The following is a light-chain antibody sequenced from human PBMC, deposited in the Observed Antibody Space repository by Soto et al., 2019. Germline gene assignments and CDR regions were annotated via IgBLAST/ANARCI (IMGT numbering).Light chain of an antibody. Sequence: QSVLTQPPSVSAAPGQKVTISCSGSSSNIWKNYVSWYQQLPGTAPKLLIYENDKRPSGIPDRFSGSKTGTSATLGITGLQTGDEADYHCGTWDSSLSAGVFGTGTKVTVL. CDR2: END. CDR3: GTWDSSLSAGV. CDR1: SSNIWKNY. J-gene: IGLJ1*01. V-gene: IGLV1-51*02.